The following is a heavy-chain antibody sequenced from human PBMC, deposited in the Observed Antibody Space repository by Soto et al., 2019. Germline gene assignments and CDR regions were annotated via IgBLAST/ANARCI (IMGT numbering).Heavy chain of an antibody. Sequence: GESLKISCKGPGYSFTSYWIGWVRQMSGKGLEWMGIIYPGDSETRYSPSFQGQVTFSADKSISTAYLQWSSLKASDTAIYYCVLGSGSFHIWGQGTMVTVSS. J-gene: IGHJ3*02. D-gene: IGHD3-10*01. CDR1: GYSFTSYW. CDR2: IYPGDSET. V-gene: IGHV5-51*01. CDR3: VLGSGSFHI.